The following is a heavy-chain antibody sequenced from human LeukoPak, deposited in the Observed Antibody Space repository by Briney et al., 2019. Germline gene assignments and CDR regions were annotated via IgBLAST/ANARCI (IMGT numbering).Heavy chain of an antibody. J-gene: IGHJ4*02. CDR2: ISYDGSNE. V-gene: IGHV3-30*04. D-gene: IGHD5-24*01. Sequence: GGSLRLSCAASGFTFSSYVMHWVRQAPGKGLEWVAIISYDGSNEYYADSVKGRFTISRDNSKNTLYLQMNSLRAEDTAVYYCAKSGYNRFDYWGQGTLVTVSP. CDR3: AKSGYNRFDY. CDR1: GFTFSSYV.